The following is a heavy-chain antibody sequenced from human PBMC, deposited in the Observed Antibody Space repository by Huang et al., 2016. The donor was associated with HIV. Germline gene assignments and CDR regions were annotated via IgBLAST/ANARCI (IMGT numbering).Heavy chain of an antibody. CDR2: LYWDDDK. Sequence: QITLKESGPTLVKPTQTLTLTCTFSGFSLKRSGEGVGWIRQPPGKALEWLAMLYWDDDKRYRPSLKSRLTITKDTSKTQVVLTLTNIDPVDTATYYCAHIKYYFDDSGKGTYDYWGQGTLVSVSS. D-gene: IGHD3-22*01. V-gene: IGHV2-5*02. J-gene: IGHJ4*02. CDR3: AHIKYYFDDSGKGTYDY. CDR1: GFSLKRSGEG.